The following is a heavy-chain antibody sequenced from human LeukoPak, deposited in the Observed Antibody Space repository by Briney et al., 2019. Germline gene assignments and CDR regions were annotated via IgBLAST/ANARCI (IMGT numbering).Heavy chain of an antibody. CDR1: GVSISSGGFS. CDR2: MYYSGNT. J-gene: IGHJ4*02. V-gene: IGHV4-30-4*07. D-gene: IGHD3-10*01. Sequence: PSETLSLTCAVSGVSISSGGFSWSWIRQAPGKGLEWLGFMYYSGNTHYNPSLKSRITIFVDTSKNHFFLNLTSVTAADTAVYYCARRSVRGVIRYWGQGTLVTVSS. CDR3: ARRSVRGVIRY.